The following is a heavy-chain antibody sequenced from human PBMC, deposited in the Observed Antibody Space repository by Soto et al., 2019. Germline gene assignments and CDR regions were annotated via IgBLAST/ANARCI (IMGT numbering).Heavy chain of an antibody. CDR2: MNPNSGNT. D-gene: IGHD2-15*01. Sequence: QVQLVQSGAEVKKPGASVRVSCKASGYTFTNYDINWVRQPTGQGLEWMGWMNPNSGNTAYARQFQGRVTMTRNTSISTAYMELSSLRSEDTAVYYCARVVGDFVVVAAATGGMDVWGQGTTVTVSS. J-gene: IGHJ6*02. V-gene: IGHV1-8*01. CDR3: ARVVGDFVVVAAATGGMDV. CDR1: GYTFTNYD.